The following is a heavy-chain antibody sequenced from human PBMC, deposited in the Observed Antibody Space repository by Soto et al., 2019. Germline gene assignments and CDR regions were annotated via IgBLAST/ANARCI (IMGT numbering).Heavy chain of an antibody. CDR2: INPNSGDT. Sequence: ASVKVSCKASGYIFTGYYMHWVRQAPGQGLEWMGWINPNSGDTNYTQKFQGWVTMTRDTSISTAYMELSRLRSDDTAVYYCATSRISIAVAGETEYYFDYWGQGTPVTSPQ. D-gene: IGHD6-19*01. CDR3: ATSRISIAVAGETEYYFDY. J-gene: IGHJ4*02. V-gene: IGHV1-2*04. CDR1: GYIFTGYY.